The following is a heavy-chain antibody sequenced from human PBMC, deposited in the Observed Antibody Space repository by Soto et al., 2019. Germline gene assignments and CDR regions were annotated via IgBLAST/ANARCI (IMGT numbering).Heavy chain of an antibody. J-gene: IGHJ3*02. CDR1: GFTFSSYA. Sequence: GGSLRLSCAASGFTFSSYAMSWVRQAPGKGLEWVSAISGSGGSTYYADSVKGRFTISRDNSKNTLYLQMNSLRAEDTAVYYCAKDATVTYYYDSSGYCPDAFDIWGQGTMVTVSS. V-gene: IGHV3-23*01. CDR2: ISGSGGST. CDR3: AKDATVTYYYDSSGYCPDAFDI. D-gene: IGHD3-22*01.